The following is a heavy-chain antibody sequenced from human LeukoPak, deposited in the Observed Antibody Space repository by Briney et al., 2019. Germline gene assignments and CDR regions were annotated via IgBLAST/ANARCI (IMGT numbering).Heavy chain of an antibody. V-gene: IGHV3-30*03. Sequence: PGRSLRLSCAASGLTFRNYGMHWVRQAPGKGLEWVAIISNDGSRKYYAHSVEGRFTISRDNSKNTLYLQMDSLRAEDTAVYYCARDRAWNYFDYWGQGTLVTVSS. CDR1: GLTFRNYG. D-gene: IGHD3-3*01. CDR2: ISNDGSRK. J-gene: IGHJ4*02. CDR3: ARDRAWNYFDY.